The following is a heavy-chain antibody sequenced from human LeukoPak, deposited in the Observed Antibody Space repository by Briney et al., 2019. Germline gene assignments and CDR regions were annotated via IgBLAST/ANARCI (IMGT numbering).Heavy chain of an antibody. D-gene: IGHD6-6*01. CDR3: ARGIAARLDY. CDR1: GFTFSTYW. CDR2: IKQDGSEK. V-gene: IGHV3-7*01. Sequence: QSGGSLRLSCAASGFTFSTYWMSWVRQAPGKGLEWVANIKQDGSEKNYVDSVKGRFIISRDNVENSLYLQMNSLRAEDTAVYYCARGIAARLDYWGQGTLVTVSS. J-gene: IGHJ4*02.